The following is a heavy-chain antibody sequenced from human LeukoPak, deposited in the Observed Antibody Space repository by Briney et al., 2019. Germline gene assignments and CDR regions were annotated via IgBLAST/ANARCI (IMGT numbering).Heavy chain of an antibody. CDR3: ARGVNLGDMDV. V-gene: IGHV1-8*03. J-gene: IGHJ6*03. CDR2: MDPNTDNT. CDR1: GYTFTKYD. Sequence: GASVKVSCKASGYTFTKYDIHWVRQATGQGLEWMAWMDPNTDNTAYAQEFQGRVTITRNTSISTAYMELRSLRSEDTAVYYCARGVNLGDMDVWGKGPTVTVSS. D-gene: IGHD1-14*01.